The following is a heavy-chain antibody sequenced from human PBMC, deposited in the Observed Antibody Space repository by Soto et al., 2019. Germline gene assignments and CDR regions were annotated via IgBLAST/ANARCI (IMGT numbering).Heavy chain of an antibody. CDR1: GFTFSSYS. Sequence: GGSLRLSCAASGFTFSSYSMNWVRQAPGKGLEWVSYISSSSSTIYYADSVKGRFTISRDNVKNSLYLQMNSLRAEDTAVYYCARDRRYCSGGSCPHAFDIWGQGTMVTVSS. CDR2: ISSSSSTI. J-gene: IGHJ3*02. V-gene: IGHV3-48*01. D-gene: IGHD2-15*01. CDR3: ARDRRYCSGGSCPHAFDI.